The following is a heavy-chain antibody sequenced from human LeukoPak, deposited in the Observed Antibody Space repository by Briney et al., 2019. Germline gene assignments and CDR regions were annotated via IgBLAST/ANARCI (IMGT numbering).Heavy chain of an antibody. J-gene: IGHJ4*02. V-gene: IGHV4-59*01. D-gene: IGHD6-13*01. Sequence: SETLSLTCTVSGGSISSYYWSWIRQPPGKGLEWIGYIYYSGSTNYNPSLKSRVTISVDTSKNQFSLKLSSVTAADTAVYYCARALMAAACPTLFDYWGQGTLVTVSS. CDR3: ARALMAAACPTLFDY. CDR1: GGSISSYY. CDR2: IYYSGST.